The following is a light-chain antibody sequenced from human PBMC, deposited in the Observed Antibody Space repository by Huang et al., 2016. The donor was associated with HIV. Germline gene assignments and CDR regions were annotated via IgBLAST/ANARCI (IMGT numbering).Light chain of an antibody. J-gene: IGKJ1*01. CDR3: HHYGGSSWT. V-gene: IGKV3-20*01. CDR2: GTS. Sequence: DIVLTQSPGTLSLSPGRRATLSCRTSQSVSTYYLAWYQQKPVQAPSLLKHGTSTRAAGIPDRFSGSGSGTDFTLTISRLESKDSAVYYCHHYGGSSWTFGLGTKVGIK. CDR1: QSVSTYY.